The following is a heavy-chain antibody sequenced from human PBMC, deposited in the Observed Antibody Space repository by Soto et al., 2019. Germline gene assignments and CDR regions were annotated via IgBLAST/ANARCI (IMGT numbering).Heavy chain of an antibody. CDR1: GYTFASHW. J-gene: IGHJ6*02. CDR3: ARTAGKTIFGVVPSMQYGMDV. V-gene: IGHV5-51*01. CDR2: IYAGDSDT. Sequence: GESLKISCLGSGYTFASHWIAWVRQRPGKGLEFMGIIYAGDSDTKYNPSFQGRVTISVDKSINTVYLHWSSLKGTDTAIYYCARTAGKTIFGVVPSMQYGMDVWGQGTTVTVSS. D-gene: IGHD3-3*01.